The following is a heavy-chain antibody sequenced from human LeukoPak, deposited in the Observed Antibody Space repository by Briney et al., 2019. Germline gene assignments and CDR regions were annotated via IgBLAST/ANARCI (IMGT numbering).Heavy chain of an antibody. CDR1: GFTFSSYA. CDR3: AKDVVTMVRGVITDYYFDY. J-gene: IGHJ4*02. Sequence: GGSLRLSCAASGFTFSSYAMHWVRQAPGKGLEGVAVISYDGSNKYYADSVKGRFTISRDNSKNTLYLQMNSLRAEDTAVYYCAKDVVTMVRGVITDYYFDYWGQGTLVTVSS. D-gene: IGHD3-10*01. CDR2: ISYDGSNK. V-gene: IGHV3-30-3*01.